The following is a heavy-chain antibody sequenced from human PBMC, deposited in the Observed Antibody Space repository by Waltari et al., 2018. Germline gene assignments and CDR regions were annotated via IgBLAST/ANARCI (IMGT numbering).Heavy chain of an antibody. V-gene: IGHV4-39*07. CDR1: GGSISSRSYY. D-gene: IGHD3-9*01. Sequence: QLQLQESGPGLVKPSETLSLTCTVSGGSISSRSYYWGWIRPPPGKGLEWIGSIYYSGSTYYNPSLKSRVTISVDTSKNQFSLKLSSVTAADTAVYYCAREAYDILTGYYTYFDYWGQGTLVTVSS. CDR2: IYYSGST. J-gene: IGHJ4*02. CDR3: AREAYDILTGYYTYFDY.